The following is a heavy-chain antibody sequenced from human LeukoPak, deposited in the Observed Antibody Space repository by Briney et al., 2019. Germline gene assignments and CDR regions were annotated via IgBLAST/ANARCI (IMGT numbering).Heavy chain of an antibody. CDR3: AKLIQKQLGHASLDS. CDR1: GFTFSSYA. Sequence: HTGGSLRLSCAASGFTFSSYAMSWVRQAPGKGLEWVSTIRGSSGSTYYADSVKGRFTISRDNSNNTLYLQMNTLRAEDTALYYCAKLIQKQLGHASLDSWGQGTLVTVSS. CDR2: IRGSSGST. J-gene: IGHJ5*01. V-gene: IGHV3-23*01. D-gene: IGHD6-13*01.